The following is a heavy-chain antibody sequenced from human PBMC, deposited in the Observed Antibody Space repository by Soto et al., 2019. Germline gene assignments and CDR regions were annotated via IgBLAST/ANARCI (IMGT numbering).Heavy chain of an antibody. V-gene: IGHV1-46*01. CDR3: ARAKLYDFWSGYYYYYYGMDV. CDR1: GYTFTSYY. CDR2: INPSGGST. D-gene: IGHD3-3*01. J-gene: IGHJ6*02. Sequence: ASVKVSCKASGYTFTSYYMHWVRQAPGQGLEWMGIINPSGGSTSYAQKFQGRVTMTRDTSASTVYMELSSLRSEDTAVYYCARAKLYDFWSGYYYYYYGMDVWGQGTTVTVSS.